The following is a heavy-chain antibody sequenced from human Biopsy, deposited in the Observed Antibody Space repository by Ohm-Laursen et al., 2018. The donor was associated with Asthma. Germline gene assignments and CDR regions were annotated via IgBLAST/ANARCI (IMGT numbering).Heavy chain of an antibody. J-gene: IGHJ4*02. Sequence: GASVKVSCKASGGTFSTFGISWVRQAPGQGLEWMGRIIPFYGTATYAQNFQGRLTLTADESTSTAYMELSSLRSEDTAVYFCARDYDGDYAQRHLPLAYWGQGTLVTVSS. CDR1: GGTFSTFG. V-gene: IGHV1-69*13. CDR2: IIPFYGTA. D-gene: IGHD4-17*01. CDR3: ARDYDGDYAQRHLPLAY.